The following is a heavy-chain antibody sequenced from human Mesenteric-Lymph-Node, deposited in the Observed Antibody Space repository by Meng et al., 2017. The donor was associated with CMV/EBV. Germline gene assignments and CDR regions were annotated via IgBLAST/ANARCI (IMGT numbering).Heavy chain of an antibody. D-gene: IGHD6-19*01. CDR3: AKSPSSGWYYFDY. CDR1: GFSFSGFY. CDR2: ISVRGTTI. Sequence: GGSLRLSCAASGFSFSGFYMSWVRQAPGRGLEWVSYISVRGTTIFYADSVKGRFTISRDNSKNTVYLQMNSLRAEDTAVYYCAKSPSSGWYYFDYWGQGMLVTVSS. V-gene: IGHV3-11*01. J-gene: IGHJ4*02.